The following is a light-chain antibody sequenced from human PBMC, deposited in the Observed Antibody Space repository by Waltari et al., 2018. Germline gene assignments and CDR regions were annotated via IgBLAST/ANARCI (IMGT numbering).Light chain of an antibody. V-gene: IGLV2-23*01. Sequence: QSALTQAASVSGSPGQSITISCSGTGSGVGSYDLVAWYQQHPGKAPKLIIYEATKRSSGVSSRFSGSKSGNTASLTISGLQAEDEADYFCSSYSSSTTVGNVFGTGTKVTVL. J-gene: IGLJ1*01. CDR3: SSYSSSTTVGNV. CDR1: GSGVGSYDL. CDR2: EAT.